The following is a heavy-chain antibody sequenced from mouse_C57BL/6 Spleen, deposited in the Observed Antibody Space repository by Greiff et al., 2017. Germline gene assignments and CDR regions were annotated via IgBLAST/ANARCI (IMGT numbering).Heavy chain of an antibody. D-gene: IGHD1-1*01. Sequence: QVQLKQSGPELVKPGASVKISCKASGYTFTDYYINWVKQRPGQGLEWIGWIFPGSGSTYYNEKFKGKATLTVDKSSSTAYMLLSSLTSEDSAVYFCARRPVVARNYFDYWGQGTTLTVSS. CDR1: GYTFTDYY. J-gene: IGHJ2*01. CDR3: ARRPVVARNYFDY. CDR2: IFPGSGST. V-gene: IGHV1-75*01.